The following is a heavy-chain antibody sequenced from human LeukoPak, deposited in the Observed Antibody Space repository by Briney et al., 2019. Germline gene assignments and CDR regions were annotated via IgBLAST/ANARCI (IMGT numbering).Heavy chain of an antibody. CDR1: GYSFTSYW. CDR2: IYPGDSDT. CDR3: ARLNYDSSGMADAFDI. V-gene: IGHV5-51*01. J-gene: IGHJ3*02. D-gene: IGHD3-22*01. Sequence: GESLKISCKGSGYSFTSYWIGWVRQMPGKGLEWMGIIYPGDSDTRYSPSFQGQVTISADKSISTAYLQWSSLKASDTAMDYCARLNYDSSGMADAFDIWGQGTMVTVSS.